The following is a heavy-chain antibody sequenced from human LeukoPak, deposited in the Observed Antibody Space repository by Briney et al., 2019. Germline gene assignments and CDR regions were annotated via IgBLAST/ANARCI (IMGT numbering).Heavy chain of an antibody. CDR2: NSGSGGST. Sequence: GGSLRLSCAASGFTFSSYVMSWVRQAPGKGLEWVSSNSGSGGSTYHADSVKGRFTISRDNSKNTLYLQMNSLRADDTAVYYCAKGGPDDYWGQGTLVTVSS. CDR3: AKGGPDDY. CDR1: GFTFSSYV. D-gene: IGHD1-14*01. J-gene: IGHJ4*02. V-gene: IGHV3-23*01.